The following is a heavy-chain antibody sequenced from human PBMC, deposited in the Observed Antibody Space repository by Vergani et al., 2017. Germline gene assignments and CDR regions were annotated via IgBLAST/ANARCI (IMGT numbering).Heavy chain of an antibody. CDR2: FDPEDGDT. D-gene: IGHD4-23*01. J-gene: IGHJ3*02. V-gene: IGHV1-24*01. CDR3: ATGGWYDYGGSGETVGAFDI. CDR1: GYTLTELS. Sequence: QVQLVQSGAEVKKPGASVKVSCKVSGYTLTELSMHWVRQAPGKGLEWMGGFDPEDGDTIYAQKFQGRVTMTEDTSTDKAYMELSSLRSEDTAVYYCATGGWYDYGGSGETVGAFDIWGQGTMVTVSS.